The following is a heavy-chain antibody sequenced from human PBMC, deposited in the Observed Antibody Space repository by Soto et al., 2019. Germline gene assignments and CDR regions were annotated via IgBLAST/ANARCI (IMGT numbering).Heavy chain of an antibody. V-gene: IGHV4-30-2*01. CDR1: GGSISRGGFS. J-gene: IGHJ6*01. CDR2: IYNSGKS. Sequence: QLQLQESGSRLVQSSQTLSLTCGVSGGSISRGGFSWSWIRQPSGKGLEWIGYIYNSGKSYYDPSLESRVTMSIDGAKNSFSLNLTSVTGADTAVYYCAVSGKSGMDVWGQGTSVIVSS. D-gene: IGHD3-10*01. CDR3: AVSGKSGMDV.